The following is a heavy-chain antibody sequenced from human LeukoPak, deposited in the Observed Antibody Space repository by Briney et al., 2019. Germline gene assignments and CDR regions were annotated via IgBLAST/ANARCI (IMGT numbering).Heavy chain of an antibody. D-gene: IGHD3-9*01. Sequence: PSETLSLTCTVSGGSISGYYWSWIRQPAGKGLEWIGRIYTSGSTNYNPSLKSRVTMSVDTSKNQFSLKLSSVTAADTAVYYCAREFAGYYDILTGYYSGYGMDVWGQGTTVTVSS. V-gene: IGHV4-4*07. J-gene: IGHJ6*02. CDR2: IYTSGST. CDR3: AREFAGYYDILTGYYSGYGMDV. CDR1: GGSISGYY.